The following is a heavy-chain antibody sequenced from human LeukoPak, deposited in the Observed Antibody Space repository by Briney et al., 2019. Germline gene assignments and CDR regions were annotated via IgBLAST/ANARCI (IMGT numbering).Heavy chain of an antibody. CDR3: ARGPYSYDSSGAFDI. J-gene: IGHJ3*02. CDR2: ISSSGST. D-gene: IGHD3-22*01. CDR1: GDSISSGDYY. V-gene: IGHV4-61*02. Sequence: TLSLTCTVSGDSISSGDYYWSWIRRPAGKGLEWIGRISSSGSTNYNPSLKSRVTISVDTSKNQFSLKLSSVTAADTAVYFCARGPYSYDSSGAFDIWGQGTMVTVSS.